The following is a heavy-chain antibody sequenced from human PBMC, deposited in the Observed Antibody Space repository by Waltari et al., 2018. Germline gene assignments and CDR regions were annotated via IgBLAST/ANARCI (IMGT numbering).Heavy chain of an antibody. CDR2: IWYDGSNK. CDR3: VRDGELGFLQWLLYRNDAFDI. CDR1: GFTFSSYG. Sequence: QVQLVESGGGVVQPGRSLRLSCAASGFTFSSYGMHWVRPAPGKGLEWVAVIWYDGSNKYYADSVKGRFTISRDNSKNTLYLQMNSLGVEDTAVYYCVRDGELGFLQWLLYRNDAFDIWGQGTMVTVSS. J-gene: IGHJ3*02. D-gene: IGHD3-3*01. V-gene: IGHV3-33*01.